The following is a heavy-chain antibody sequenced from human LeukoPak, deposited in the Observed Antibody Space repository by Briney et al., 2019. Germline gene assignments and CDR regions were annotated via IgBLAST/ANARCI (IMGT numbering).Heavy chain of an antibody. CDR1: GGSFSGYY. J-gene: IGHJ4*02. CDR2: INHSGST. D-gene: IGHD1-20*01. V-gene: IGHV4-34*01. CDR3: ARQRNNWNDRANDY. Sequence: PSETLSLTCAVYGGSFSGYYWSWIRQPPGKGLEWIGEINHSGSTNHNPSLKSRVTISVDTSKNQFSLKLSSVTAADTAVYYCARQRNNWNDRANDYWGQGTLVTVSS.